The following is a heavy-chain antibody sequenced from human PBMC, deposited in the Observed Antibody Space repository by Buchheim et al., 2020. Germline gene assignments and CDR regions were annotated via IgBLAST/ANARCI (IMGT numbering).Heavy chain of an antibody. CDR1: GGSISSGDYY. CDR2: IYYSGST. J-gene: IGHJ5*02. D-gene: IGHD2-2*01. V-gene: IGHV4-30-4*01. CDR3: ARGNIVLVPAATPGGNWFDP. Sequence: QVQLQESGPGLVKPSQTLSLTCTVSGGSISSGDYYWSWIRQPPGKGLEWIGYIYYSGSTYYNPSLKSRVTISVDTSKNQFFLKLSSVTAADTAVYYCARGNIVLVPAATPGGNWFDPWGQGTL.